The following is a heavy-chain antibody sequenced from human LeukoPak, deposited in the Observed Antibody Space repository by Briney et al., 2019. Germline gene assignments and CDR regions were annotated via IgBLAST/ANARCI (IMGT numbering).Heavy chain of an antibody. V-gene: IGHV1-46*01. Sequence: ASVKVSCKASGYTFTSYYMHWVRQAPGQGLEWMGIINPSGGSTSYAQKFQGRVTMTRDTSTSTVYMELSSLRSEDTAVYYCAGGGYSGYLKAAFDIWGQGTMVTVSS. CDR2: INPSGGST. D-gene: IGHD5-12*01. CDR3: AGGGYSGYLKAAFDI. J-gene: IGHJ3*02. CDR1: GYTFTSYY.